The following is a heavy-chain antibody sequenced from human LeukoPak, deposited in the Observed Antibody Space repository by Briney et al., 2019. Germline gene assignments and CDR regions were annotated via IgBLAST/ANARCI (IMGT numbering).Heavy chain of an antibody. CDR2: FDPGDGET. CDR1: GYTLTELS. J-gene: IGHJ6*02. V-gene: IGHV1-24*01. Sequence: ASVKVSCKVSGYTLTELSLHWVRQAPGKGLEWMGRFDPGDGETIYARKFQGRVTMTEDTPTDTAYMELSSLRSEDTAVYFCAVSLTTGGYYGMDVWGQGTTVTVSS. D-gene: IGHD1-1*01. CDR3: AVSLTTGGYYGMDV.